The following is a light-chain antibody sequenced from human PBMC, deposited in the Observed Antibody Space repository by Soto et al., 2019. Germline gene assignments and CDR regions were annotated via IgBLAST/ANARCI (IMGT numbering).Light chain of an antibody. V-gene: IGLV2-18*02. CDR3: SSYTTSSTYV. CDR1: SSDVGNYNR. Sequence: QSALTQPPSVSGSPGQSVAISCTGTSSDVGNYNRVSWYQQPPGSAPKLILYDVSNRPSGVPDRFSGSKSGNTASLTISGIQAADEADYYCSSYTTSSTYVFGTGTKVTVL. CDR2: DVS. J-gene: IGLJ1*01.